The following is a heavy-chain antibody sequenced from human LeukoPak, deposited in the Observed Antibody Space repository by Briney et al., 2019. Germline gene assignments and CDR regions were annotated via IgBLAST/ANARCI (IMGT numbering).Heavy chain of an antibody. D-gene: IGHD3-22*01. CDR2: ISYDGSNK. Sequence: GRSLRLSCAASGFTFSSYAMHWVRQAPGKGLEWVAVISYDGSNKYYADSVKGRFTISRDNSTNTLYLQMNSLRAEDTAVYYCARDLDSSGYYYVIAYWGQGTLVTVSS. CDR3: ARDLDSSGYYYVIAY. V-gene: IGHV3-30-3*01. CDR1: GFTFSSYA. J-gene: IGHJ4*02.